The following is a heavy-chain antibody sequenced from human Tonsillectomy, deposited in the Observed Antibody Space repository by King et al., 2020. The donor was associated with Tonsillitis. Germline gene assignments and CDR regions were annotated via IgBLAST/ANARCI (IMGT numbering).Heavy chain of an antibody. CDR3: ARGYDSTGYYLGWWFDP. CDR1: GASISGSY. V-gene: IGHV4-59*01. D-gene: IGHD3-22*01. Sequence: VQLQESGPGLVKPSETLSLTCTVSGASISGSYWSWIRQPPGKGLEWIGYIYNSGSTNYNPSLKSRVTISVDTSKNQFSLKLSSVTAAETAVYYVARGYDSTGYYLGWWFDPWGRGAQVTVSS. J-gene: IGHJ2*01. CDR2: IYNSGST.